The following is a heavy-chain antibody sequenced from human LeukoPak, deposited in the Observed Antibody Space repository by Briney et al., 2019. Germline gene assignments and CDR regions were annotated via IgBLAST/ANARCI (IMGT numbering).Heavy chain of an antibody. D-gene: IGHD6-19*01. CDR1: GFTFSSYG. CDR2: ISYDGSNK. V-gene: IGHV3-30*03. CDR3: VGGSGWLPDF. Sequence: GGSLRLSCAASGFTFSSYGMHWVRQAPGKGLEWVAVISYDGSNKYYADSVKGRFTISRDNTKNSLYLQMNSLRAEDTAVYYCVGGSGWLPDFWGQGVLVTVSS. J-gene: IGHJ4*02.